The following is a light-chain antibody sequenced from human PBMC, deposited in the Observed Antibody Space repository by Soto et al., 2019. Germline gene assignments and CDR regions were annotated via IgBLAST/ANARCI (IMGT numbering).Light chain of an antibody. CDR3: SSYTSSSPV. V-gene: IGLV2-14*01. CDR2: EVS. Sequence: QSALTQPASVSGSPGQSITISCTGTRSDVAGYNYVSWYQQHPGKAPKVIIYEVSNRPSGVSIRFSGSKSGNTASLTVSGLQAEDEADYYCSSYTSSSPVFGGGTKLTVL. CDR1: RSDVAGYNY. J-gene: IGLJ2*01.